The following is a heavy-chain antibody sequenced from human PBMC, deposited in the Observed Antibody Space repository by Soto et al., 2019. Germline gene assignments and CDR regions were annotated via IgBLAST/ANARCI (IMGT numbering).Heavy chain of an antibody. J-gene: IGHJ5*02. CDR2: IVNDGSEQ. V-gene: IGHV3-33*01. D-gene: IGHD3-10*02. CDR3: ARDARYVDNGLDL. CDR1: GFSFSTHG. Sequence: QVQLVESGGGVVRPGRSLRLSCAATGFSFSTHGMHWVRQAPGKGLEWVAVIVNDGSEQQYADSVKGRFTISRDNARNILYLQMNSLRAEDTALYYFARDARYVDNGLDLWGQGPLVTVSS.